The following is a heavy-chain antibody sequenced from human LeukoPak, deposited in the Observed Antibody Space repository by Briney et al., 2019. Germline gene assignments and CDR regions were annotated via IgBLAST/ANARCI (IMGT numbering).Heavy chain of an antibody. V-gene: IGHV4-61*02. CDR2: IYTSGST. CDR3: ARAEDSSGYPLDY. D-gene: IGHD3-22*01. CDR1: GGSISSGSYY. Sequence: SETLSLTCTVSGGSISSGSYYWSWIRQPAGKGLEWIGRIYTSGSTNYNPSLKSRVTISVDTSKNHFSLNLSSVTAADTALYYCARAEDSSGYPLDYWGQGTLVTVSS. J-gene: IGHJ4*02.